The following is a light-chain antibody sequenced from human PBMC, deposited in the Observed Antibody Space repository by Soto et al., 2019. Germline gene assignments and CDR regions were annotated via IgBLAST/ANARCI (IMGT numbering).Light chain of an antibody. V-gene: IGKV1-17*03. J-gene: IGKJ3*01. CDR3: LQYNTYPFT. CDR1: QDISTY. Sequence: DIQMTQSPSAMSASVGDRVTITCRASQDISTYLAWFQQKPGKVPRRLIYSASTLPSGVPSRFSGIGSGTEFTLTISSLQSEDFATYYCLQYNTYPFTFGPGTKVDV. CDR2: SAS.